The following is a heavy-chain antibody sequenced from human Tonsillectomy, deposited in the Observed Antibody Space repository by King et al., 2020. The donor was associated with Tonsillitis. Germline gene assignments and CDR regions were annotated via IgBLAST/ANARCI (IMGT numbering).Heavy chain of an antibody. CDR3: AKGKYYYDSSGCPDY. Sequence: VQLVESGGGVVQPGRSLRLSCAASGFTFSGYGMHWVRQAPGKGLEWVAVISYDVSNKYYADSVKGRFTISRDKSKNTLYLQMNSLRAEDTAVYYCAKGKYYYDSSGCPDYWGQGTLVTVSS. D-gene: IGHD3-22*01. CDR2: ISYDVSNK. J-gene: IGHJ4*02. CDR1: GFTFSGYG. V-gene: IGHV3-30*18.